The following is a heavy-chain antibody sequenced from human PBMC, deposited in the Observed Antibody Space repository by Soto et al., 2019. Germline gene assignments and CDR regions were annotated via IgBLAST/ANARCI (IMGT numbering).Heavy chain of an antibody. CDR2: IYYSGST. CDR3: ARRRDQKIAARRYYYYGMDV. CDR1: GGSISSSSYY. D-gene: IGHD6-6*01. J-gene: IGHJ6*02. V-gene: IGHV4-39*01. Sequence: SETLSLTCTVSGGSISSSSYYWGWIRQPPGKGLEWIGRIYYSGSTYYNPSLKSRVTISVDTSKNQFSLKLSSVTAADTAVYYCARRRDQKIAARRYYYYGMDVCGQGTMVTVSS.